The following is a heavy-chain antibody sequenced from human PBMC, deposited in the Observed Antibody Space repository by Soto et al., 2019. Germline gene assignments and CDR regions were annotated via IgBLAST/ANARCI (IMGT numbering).Heavy chain of an antibody. CDR1: GDSIISADYF. V-gene: IGHV4-30-4*01. CDR2: IFHSGTT. CDR3: ARHPYLPKALNDF. J-gene: IGHJ4*02. Sequence: SETLSLTCTVSGDSIISADYFWTWIRQSPGKGLEWMGYIFHSGTTYYNPSLKGRLTISIENSKNQFSLKLTSVTAADSAVYFCARHPYLPKALNDFWGRETRSTFSS.